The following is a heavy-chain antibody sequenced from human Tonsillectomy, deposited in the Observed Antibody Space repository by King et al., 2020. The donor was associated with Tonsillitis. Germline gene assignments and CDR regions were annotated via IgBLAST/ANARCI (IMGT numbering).Heavy chain of an antibody. D-gene: IGHD5-18*01. V-gene: IGHV1-18*04. CDR2: MSAYDGNN. Sequence: QLVLSGAEVKKPGASVKVSCKASGYTFSRYGISWVRHAPVQEREWMVWMSAYDGNNTLAQKFQGRVTMPTDQPTGPAYMELRSLRSDDTAVYFCARHLAGYSYGRGIQYSFMDVWGTGTTVTVSS. CDR1: GYTFSRYG. J-gene: IGHJ6*03. CDR3: ARHLAGYSYGRGIQYSFMDV.